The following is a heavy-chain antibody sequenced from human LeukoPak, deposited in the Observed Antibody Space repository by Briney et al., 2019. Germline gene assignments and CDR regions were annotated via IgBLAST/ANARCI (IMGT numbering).Heavy chain of an antibody. J-gene: IGHJ5*02. CDR2: INPDTGGT. D-gene: IGHD3-16*01. Sequence: ASVKVSCKASGYSRYTFTDYYMHWVRQAPGQGLEWMGRINPDTGGTNYIQKFQGRVTMTRDTSISTAYMELSRLRSDDTAVYYCARDSQGFEWFDPWGQGTLVTVSS. CDR3: ARDSQGFEWFDP. CDR1: GYSRYTFTDYY. V-gene: IGHV1-2*06.